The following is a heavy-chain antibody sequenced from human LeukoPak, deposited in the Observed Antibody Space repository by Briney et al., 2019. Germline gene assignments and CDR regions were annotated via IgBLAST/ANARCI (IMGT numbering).Heavy chain of an antibody. V-gene: IGHV3-11*04. D-gene: IGHD6-13*01. J-gene: IGHJ6*03. CDR3: ARGYSRRYDHQYMDV. CDR1: GFSFSDYY. CDR2: ISSSGSTI. Sequence: GGSLRLSCVASGFSFSDYYMSWIRQAPGKGLEWVSYISSSGSTIYYADSVKGRFTISRDNAKNLLYLQMNSLRAEDTALYYCARGYSRRYDHQYMDVWGKGTTVTVSS.